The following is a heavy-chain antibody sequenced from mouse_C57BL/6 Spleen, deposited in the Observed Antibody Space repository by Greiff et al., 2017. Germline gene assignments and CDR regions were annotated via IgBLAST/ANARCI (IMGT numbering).Heavy chain of an antibody. CDR3: TTLYYSNYGAMDY. D-gene: IGHD2-5*01. Sequence: VQLQQSGAELVRPGASVKLSCTASGFNIKDYYMHWVKQRPEQGLEWIGRIDPEDGDTEYAPKFPGKATMTADTSSNTAYLQLSSLTSEDTAVYYCTTLYYSNYGAMDYWGQGTSVTVSS. J-gene: IGHJ4*01. V-gene: IGHV14-1*01. CDR1: GFNIKDYY. CDR2: IDPEDGDT.